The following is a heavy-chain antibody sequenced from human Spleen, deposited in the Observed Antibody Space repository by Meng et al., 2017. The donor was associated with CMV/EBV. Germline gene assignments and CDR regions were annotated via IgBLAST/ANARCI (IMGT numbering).Heavy chain of an antibody. D-gene: IGHD2-2*01. CDR2: IYYGGST. CDR1: F. J-gene: IGHJ4*02. Sequence: FWGWIRQPPGKGLEWIGSIYYGGSTYYNPSLQSRVTMSIDTSNNQFSLKLSSVTAADTALYYCARGLVVVVPAAMSGLGFVEEGFDSWGQGTLVTVSS. V-gene: IGHV4-39*07. CDR3: ARGLVVVVPAAMSGLGFVEEGFDS.